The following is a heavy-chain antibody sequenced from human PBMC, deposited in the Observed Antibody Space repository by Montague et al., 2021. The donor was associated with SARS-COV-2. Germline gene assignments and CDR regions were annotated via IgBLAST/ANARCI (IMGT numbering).Heavy chain of an antibody. V-gene: IGHV4-39*01. Sequence: SETLSLTCTVSGGSISSSSYYWGWIRQPPGKGLEWIGSIYYSGSTYYNPSLKSRVTISVDTSKNQFSLKLSSVTAADTAVYYCARGVTMIVVVMRYNWFDPWGQEPWSPSPQ. CDR2: IYYSGST. D-gene: IGHD3-22*01. CDR1: GGSISSSSYY. CDR3: ARGVTMIVVVMRYNWFDP. J-gene: IGHJ5*02.